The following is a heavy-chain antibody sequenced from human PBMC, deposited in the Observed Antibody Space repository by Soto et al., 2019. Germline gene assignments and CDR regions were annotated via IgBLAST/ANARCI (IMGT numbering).Heavy chain of an antibody. CDR3: ARYYDILPGYYWAAWFDP. CDR2: IYHSGST. V-gene: IGHV4-30-2*01. D-gene: IGHD3-9*01. CDR1: GGSISSGGYS. J-gene: IGHJ5*02. Sequence: QLQLQESGSGLVKPSQTLSLTCAVSGGSISSGGYSWSWIRQPPGKGLEWIGYIYHSGSTYYNPSLKSRVTIAVDRSKTQFSLTLSSLTAADTAVYYCARYYDILPGYYWAAWFDPWGQGTLVTVSS.